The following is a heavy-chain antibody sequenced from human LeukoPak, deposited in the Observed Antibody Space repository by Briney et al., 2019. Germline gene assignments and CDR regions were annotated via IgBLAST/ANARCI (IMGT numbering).Heavy chain of an antibody. CDR3: ARGYYGQALDI. J-gene: IGHJ3*02. CDR1: GFTFSGYW. D-gene: IGHD3-10*01. Sequence: GGSLRLSCAASGFTFSGYWMHWGRQAPGKGLVWGSHINADGSYTTYADSVKGRFTISRDNAQNTLYLHMNSVRAEDTAVYYCARGYYGQALDIWGQGTMVTVSS. V-gene: IGHV3-74*01. CDR2: INADGSYT.